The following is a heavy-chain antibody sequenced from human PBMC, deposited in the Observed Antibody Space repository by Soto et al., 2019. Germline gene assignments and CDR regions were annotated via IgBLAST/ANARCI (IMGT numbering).Heavy chain of an antibody. CDR1: GVTISTYY. Sequence: SETLSLTCAVSGVTISTYYWSWIRQPPGQGLEWIGYNYHSGTTNYNPSLKSRVTISVDTSKNQFSLRLTSVTAADAAIYYCVREAYIGYGHEMYHWGQGTLVTVSS. J-gene: IGHJ5*02. CDR2: NYHSGTT. D-gene: IGHD5-12*01. CDR3: VREAYIGYGHEMYH. V-gene: IGHV4-59*01.